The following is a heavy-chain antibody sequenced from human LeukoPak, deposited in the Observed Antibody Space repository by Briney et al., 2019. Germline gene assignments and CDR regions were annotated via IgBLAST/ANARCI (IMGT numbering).Heavy chain of an antibody. V-gene: IGHV4-59*01. D-gene: IGHD3-9*01. CDR3: ARVTKTGRFDWFQFHAFDI. Sequence: PSETLSLTCTVSGGSISSYYWSWIRQPPGKGLEWIGYIYYSGSTNYNPSLKSRVTISVDTSKNQFSLKLSSVTAADTAVYYCARVTKTGRFDWFQFHAFDIWGQGTMVTVSS. CDR1: GGSISSYY. CDR2: IYYSGST. J-gene: IGHJ3*02.